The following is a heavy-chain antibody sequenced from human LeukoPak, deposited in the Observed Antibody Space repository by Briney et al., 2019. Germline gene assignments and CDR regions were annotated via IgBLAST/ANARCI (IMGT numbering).Heavy chain of an antibody. D-gene: IGHD1-26*01. CDR1: GGSFSGYY. CDR2: INHSGST. V-gene: IGHV4-34*01. CDR3: ARRRRGVGATGY. Sequence: PSETLSLTCAVYGGSFSGYYWSWIRQPPGKGLEWIGEINHSGSTNYNPSLKSRVTISVDTSKNQFSLKLSSVTAADTAVYYCARRRRGVGATGYWGQGTLVTVSS. J-gene: IGHJ4*02.